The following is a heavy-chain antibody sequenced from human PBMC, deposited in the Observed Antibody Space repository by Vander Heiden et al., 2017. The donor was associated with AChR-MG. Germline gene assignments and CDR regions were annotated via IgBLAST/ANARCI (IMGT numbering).Heavy chain of an antibody. CDR3: ATVKGDIVVVPAARGYFDY. V-gene: IGHV1-69*06. CDR1: GGTFSSYA. J-gene: IGHJ4*02. D-gene: IGHD2-2*01. CDR2: IIPIFGTA. Sequence: QVQLVQSGAEAKQPGSSVKVSCQASGGTFSSYAISWVRQAPGQGLEWMGGIIPIFGTANYAQKFQGRVTITADKSTSTAYMELSSLRSEDTAVYYCATVKGDIVVVPAARGYFDYWGQGTLVTVSS.